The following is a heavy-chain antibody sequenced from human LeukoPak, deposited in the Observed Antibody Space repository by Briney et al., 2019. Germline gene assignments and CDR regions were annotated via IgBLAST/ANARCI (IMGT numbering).Heavy chain of an antibody. D-gene: IGHD5-24*01. Sequence: GESLKISCKGSGYTFTSYDINWVRQATGQGLEWMGWMNPNSGNTGYAQKFQGRVTMTRNTSISTAYMELSSLRSEDTAVYYCARGGRRWLQSPVDFDYWGQGTLVTVSS. J-gene: IGHJ4*02. CDR3: ARGGRRWLQSPVDFDY. V-gene: IGHV1-8*01. CDR1: GYTFTSYD. CDR2: MNPNSGNT.